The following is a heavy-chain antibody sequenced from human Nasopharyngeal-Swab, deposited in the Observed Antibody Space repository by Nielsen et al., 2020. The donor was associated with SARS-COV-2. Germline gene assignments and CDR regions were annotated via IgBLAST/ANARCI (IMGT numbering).Heavy chain of an antibody. CDR1: GFTFSSYS. Sequence: GGSLRLSCAASGFTFSSYSMSWVRQAPGKGLEFVSGIGTTGGNIEYADFVKGRFTVSRDNSKNTLGLQMNSLSLEDTAVYYCAKWRGPQSEFDFWGQGTLVTVSS. V-gene: IGHV3-23*01. D-gene: IGHD5-24*01. CDR2: IGTTGGNI. J-gene: IGHJ4*02. CDR3: AKWRGPQSEFDF.